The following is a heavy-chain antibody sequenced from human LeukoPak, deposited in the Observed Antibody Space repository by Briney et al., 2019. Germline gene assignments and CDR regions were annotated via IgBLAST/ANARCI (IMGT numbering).Heavy chain of an antibody. CDR1: GYTFNTYW. Sequence: GESLKISCEGSGYTFNTYWIAWVRQMPGKGLEWMGIIYPDDSDTRYSPSFQGQVTISADKSVSRAFLQWNSLKASDTAIYYRARPNITSYYDSRGYDGFDVWGQGTMVTVSS. J-gene: IGHJ3*01. V-gene: IGHV5-51*01. D-gene: IGHD3-22*01. CDR2: IYPDDSDT. CDR3: ARPNITSYYDSRGYDGFDV.